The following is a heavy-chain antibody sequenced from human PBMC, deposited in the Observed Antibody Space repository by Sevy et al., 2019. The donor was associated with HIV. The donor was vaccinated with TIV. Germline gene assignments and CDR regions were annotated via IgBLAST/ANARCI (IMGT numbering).Heavy chain of an antibody. CDR1: GYTFSGYY. V-gene: IGHV1-2*02. J-gene: IGHJ6*02. D-gene: IGHD1-1*01. Sequence: ASVKVSCKASGYTFSGYYIHWVRQAPGQGLDWMGWINPNRGVTDYAPKFQGRVTLTAETSINTAYVEVARLTSDDSDLYLCVIDRTTGNVDALTGSLRYFDSDVWGQGTTVTVSS. CDR2: INPNRGVT. CDR3: VIDRTTGNVDALTGSLRYFDSDV.